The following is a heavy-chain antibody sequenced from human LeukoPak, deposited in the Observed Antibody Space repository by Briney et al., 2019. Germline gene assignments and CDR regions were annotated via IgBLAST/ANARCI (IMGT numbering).Heavy chain of an antibody. CDR2: IYNTGST. J-gene: IGHJ5*02. CDR3: AGKVDAAAGNNWVDL. CDR1: GGTISGYY. V-gene: IGHV4-59*01. D-gene: IGHD6-13*01. Sequence: SETLSLTCTVSGGTISGYYWNWIRQPPGKGLEWIGYIYNTGSTKYNPSLKSRGSISLDPSKKQLSLKLSSVTAADTAVYYCAGKVDAAAGNNWVDLWGQGTLVTVSS.